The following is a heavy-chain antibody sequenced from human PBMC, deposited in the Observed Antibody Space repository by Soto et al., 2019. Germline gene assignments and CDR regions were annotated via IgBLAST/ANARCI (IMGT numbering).Heavy chain of an antibody. D-gene: IGHD5-12*01. Sequence: EVQLVESGGGLVQPGGSLRLSCAASGFTFSSYWMSWVRQAPGKGLEWVANIKQDGSEKYYVDSVKGRFTISRDNAKNSLYLQMNSLRAEDTAVYYGARASGYSGYDLGPYWGQGTLVTVSS. CDR3: ARASGYSGYDLGPY. CDR2: IKQDGSEK. J-gene: IGHJ4*02. CDR1: GFTFSSYW. V-gene: IGHV3-7*01.